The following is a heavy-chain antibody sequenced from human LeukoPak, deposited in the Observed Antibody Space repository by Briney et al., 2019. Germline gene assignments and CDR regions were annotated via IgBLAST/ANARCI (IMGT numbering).Heavy chain of an antibody. CDR1: GFTFSSYA. D-gene: IGHD6-6*01. V-gene: IGHV3-23*01. J-gene: IGHJ4*02. Sequence: PGGSLRLSCAASGFTFSSYAMSWVRQAPRKGLEWVSAISGGGGATYYANSVKGRFTISRDNSKNTLYLQMNSLRAEDTAVYYCAKDQSSSPYYFDYWGQGILVTASS. CDR3: AKDQSSSPYYFDY. CDR2: ISGGGGAT.